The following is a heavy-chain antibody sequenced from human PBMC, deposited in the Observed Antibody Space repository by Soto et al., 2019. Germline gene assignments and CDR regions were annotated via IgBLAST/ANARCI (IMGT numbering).Heavy chain of an antibody. CDR1: GFTFSSYW. D-gene: IGHD5-18*01. CDR2: IKFDGSST. CDR3: ARGIRNYYGVDV. V-gene: IGHV3-74*01. J-gene: IGHJ6*02. Sequence: EVQLVESGGGLVQPGGSLRLSCVASGFTFSSYWMHWVCQAPRKGLVWVSRIKFDGSSTSYADSVKGRFTISRDNAKNTVYLQMNSLGGEDTGVYYCARGIRNYYGVDVWGQGTTVTVSS.